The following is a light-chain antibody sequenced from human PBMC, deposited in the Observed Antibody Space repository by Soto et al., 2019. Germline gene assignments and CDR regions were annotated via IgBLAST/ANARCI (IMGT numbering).Light chain of an antibody. V-gene: IGKV3-15*01. J-gene: IGKJ2*01. CDR3: QQYNNWPPT. CDR1: QSVSRN. CDR2: GAS. Sequence: EIVLTQFPVTLPVSPGERATLSCRASQSVSRNLAWYQQKPGQAPRLLIPGASTRATGIPARFSASGSGTEFTLSISRLQSEDFAVYYCQQYNNWPPTFGQGTKLEIK.